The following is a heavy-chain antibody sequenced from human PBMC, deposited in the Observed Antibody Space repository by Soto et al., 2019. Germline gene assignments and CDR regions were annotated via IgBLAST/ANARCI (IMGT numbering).Heavy chain of an antibody. J-gene: IGHJ4*02. V-gene: IGHV4-34*01. D-gene: IGHD2-8*02. CDR1: GGSFSGYY. CDR3: ARDKITGLFDY. CDR2: INHSGST. Sequence: QVQLQQWGAGLLKPSETLSLTCAVYGGSFSGYYWTWIRQPPGTGLEWIGEINHSGSTNYNPSLKSRVTISVDTSKNPFSLKLTSVTAADPAVYYCARDKITGLFDYWGQGTLVTVSS.